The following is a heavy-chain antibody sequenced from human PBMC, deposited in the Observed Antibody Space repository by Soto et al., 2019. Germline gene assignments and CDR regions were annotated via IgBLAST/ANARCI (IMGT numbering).Heavy chain of an antibody. J-gene: IGHJ5*02. V-gene: IGHV6-1*01. D-gene: IGHD6-13*01. CDR1: GDSVSSNRAA. Sequence: SHTLSLTCAISGDSVSSNRAAWNWIRQSPSRGLEWLGRTYYRSKWYNDYAVSVKSRITINPDTSKNLFSLQLNSVTPEDTAVYYCAREALAAADERVYNWFDPWGQGTLVTVSS. CDR3: AREALAAADERVYNWFDP. CDR2: TYYRSKWYN.